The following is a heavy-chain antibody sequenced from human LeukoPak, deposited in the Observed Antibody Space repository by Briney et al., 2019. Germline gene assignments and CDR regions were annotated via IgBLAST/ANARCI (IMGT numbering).Heavy chain of an antibody. J-gene: IGHJ3*02. CDR1: GGSISSYY. V-gene: IGHV4-59*06. Sequence: PSETLSLTCTVSGGSISSYYWSWIRQPPGKGLEWIGYIYYSGSTYYNPSLKSRVTISVDTSKNQFSLKLSSVTAADTAVYYCARTAFGEFAPAHAFDIWGQGTMVTVSS. D-gene: IGHD3-10*01. CDR2: IYYSGST. CDR3: ARTAFGEFAPAHAFDI.